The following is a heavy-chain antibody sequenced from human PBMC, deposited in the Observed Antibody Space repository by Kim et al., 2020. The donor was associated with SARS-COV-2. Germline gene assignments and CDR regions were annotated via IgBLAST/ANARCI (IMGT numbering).Heavy chain of an antibody. CDR1: GGSISGSGHY. CDR2: IYYSGTT. CDR3: ARHMSYYEPFDY. Sequence: SETLSLTCTVSGGSISGSGHYWGWIRQPPGKGLEWIGSIYYSGTTYYNPSLKSRVTISVDTSKDQFSLKLSSVTAADTAVYLCARHMSYYEPFDYWGQGTLVTVSS. D-gene: IGHD3-22*01. V-gene: IGHV4-39*01. J-gene: IGHJ4*02.